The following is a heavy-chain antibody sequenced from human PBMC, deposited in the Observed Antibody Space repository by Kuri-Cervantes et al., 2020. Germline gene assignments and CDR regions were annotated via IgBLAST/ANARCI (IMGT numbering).Heavy chain of an antibody. Sequence: GGSLRPSCAASGFTFSSYAMSWVRQAPGKGLEWVSGISGSGGSTYYADSVKGRFTISRDNSKNTLYLQMNSLRAEDTAVYYCARGYDKVDYWGQGTLVTVSS. CDR3: ARGYDKVDY. D-gene: IGHD1-1*01. V-gene: IGHV3-23*01. J-gene: IGHJ4*02. CDR2: ISGSGGST. CDR1: GFTFSSYA.